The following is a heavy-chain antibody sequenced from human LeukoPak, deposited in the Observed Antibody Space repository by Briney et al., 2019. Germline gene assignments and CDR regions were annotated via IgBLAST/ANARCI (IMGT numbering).Heavy chain of an antibody. J-gene: IGHJ4*02. CDR3: ARTRSGRYFDWLLADYFDY. V-gene: IGHV3-48*04. CDR1: GFTFSSYS. D-gene: IGHD3-9*01. CDR2: ISSSGSTI. Sequence: GGSLRLSCAASGFTFSSYSMNWVRQAPGKGLEWVSYISSSGSTIYYADSVKGRFTISRDNAKNSLYLQMNSLRAEDTAVYYCARTRSGRYFDWLLADYFDYWGQGTLVTVSS.